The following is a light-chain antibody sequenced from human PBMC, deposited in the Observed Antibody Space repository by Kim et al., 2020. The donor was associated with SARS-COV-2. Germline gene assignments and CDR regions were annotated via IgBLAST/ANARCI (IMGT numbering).Light chain of an antibody. Sequence: DTQMTQSPSTLSASVGDRVTITCRASQSISSWLAWYQQKPGKAPKLLIYKASSLESGVPSRFSGSGSGTEFTLTISSLQPDDFATYYCQQYNDYWTFGQGTKVEI. V-gene: IGKV1-5*03. J-gene: IGKJ1*01. CDR3: QQYNDYWT. CDR2: KAS. CDR1: QSISSW.